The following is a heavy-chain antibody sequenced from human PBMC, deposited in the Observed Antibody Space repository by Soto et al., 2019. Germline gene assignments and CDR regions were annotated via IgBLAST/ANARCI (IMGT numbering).Heavy chain of an antibody. J-gene: IGHJ1*01. V-gene: IGHV1-18*01. Sequence: GASVKVSCKASGYTFTSYGISLVRQAPGQGLEWMGWISAYNGNTNYAQKLQGRVTMTTDTSTSTAYMELRSLRSDDTAVYYCARDGIILGYCSSTSCRRAEYFQHWGQGTLVTVSS. D-gene: IGHD2-2*01. CDR3: ARDGIILGYCSSTSCRRAEYFQH. CDR1: GYTFTSYG. CDR2: ISAYNGNT.